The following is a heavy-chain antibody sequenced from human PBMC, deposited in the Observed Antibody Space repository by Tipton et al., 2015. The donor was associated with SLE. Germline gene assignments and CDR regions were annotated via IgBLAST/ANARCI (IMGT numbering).Heavy chain of an antibody. CDR2: SNPSGNT. V-gene: IGHV4-34*01. J-gene: IGHJ4*01. D-gene: IGHD3-10*01. Sequence: TLSLTCAVYGGSFSGYYWSWIRQPPGKGLEWLGESNPSGNTNYNPSLKSRVTISVDTSKNQLSLKLTSVTAADTAVYYCARGAKERITLVRVRPYYFDYWGQGSLVTVSS. CDR3: ARGAKERITLVRVRPYYFDY. CDR1: GGSFSGYY.